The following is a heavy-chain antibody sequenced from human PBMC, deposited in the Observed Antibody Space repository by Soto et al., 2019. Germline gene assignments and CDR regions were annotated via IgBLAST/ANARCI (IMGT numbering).Heavy chain of an antibody. V-gene: IGHV4-59*11. J-gene: IGHJ4*02. D-gene: IGHD1-1*01. CDR3: ARYLSYGGTTNRLFDY. CDR2: IHYSGGT. CDR1: GGSIIGHY. Sequence: PSETLSLTCIVSGGSIIGHYWSWIRQPPGKGLEWIGYIHYSGGTNYNPSLESRVTISVDTSKNQFSLELSSVTAGDTAVYYCARYLSYGGTTNRLFDYWGQGTLVTVSS.